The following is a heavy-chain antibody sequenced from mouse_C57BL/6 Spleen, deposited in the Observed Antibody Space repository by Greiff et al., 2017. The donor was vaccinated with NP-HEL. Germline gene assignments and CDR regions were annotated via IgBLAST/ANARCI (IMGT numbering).Heavy chain of an antibody. V-gene: IGHV1-47*01. CDR2: FHPYNDDT. J-gene: IGHJ1*03. D-gene: IGHD1-1*01. CDR3: ARGYDSSYDWYFDV. CDR1: GYTFTTYP. Sequence: QVQLQQSGAELVKPGASVKMSCKASGYTFTTYPIEWMKQNPGKSLEWIGNFHPYNDDTKYNEKFKGKATLTVEKSSSTVYLELSRLTSDDSAVYDCARGYDSSYDWYFDVWGTGTTVTVSS.